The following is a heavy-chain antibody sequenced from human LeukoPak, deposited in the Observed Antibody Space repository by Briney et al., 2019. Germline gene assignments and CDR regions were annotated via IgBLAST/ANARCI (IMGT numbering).Heavy chain of an antibody. D-gene: IGHD2-2*01. Sequence: SETLSLTCTVSGGSISSYYWSWIRQPPGKGLEWIGYIYHSGSTYYNPSLKSRVTISVDRSKNQFSLKLSSVTAADTAVYYCARGISCSSTSCYADYWGQGTLVTVSS. J-gene: IGHJ4*02. V-gene: IGHV4-59*12. CDR2: IYHSGST. CDR1: GGSISSYY. CDR3: ARGISCSSTSCYADY.